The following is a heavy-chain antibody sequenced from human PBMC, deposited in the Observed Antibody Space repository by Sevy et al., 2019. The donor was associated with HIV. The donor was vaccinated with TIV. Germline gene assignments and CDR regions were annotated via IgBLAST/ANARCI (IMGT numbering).Heavy chain of an antibody. Sequence: GGSLRLSCAASGFTFSSYAMHWVRQAPGKGLEWVAVISYDGSNKYYADSVKGRFTISRDNSKNTLYLQMNSLRADDTAVYYCASVYYYDSSGYLSYFDYWGQGTLVTVSS. D-gene: IGHD3-22*01. V-gene: IGHV3-30-3*01. CDR2: ISYDGSNK. CDR1: GFTFSSYA. CDR3: ASVYYYDSSGYLSYFDY. J-gene: IGHJ4*02.